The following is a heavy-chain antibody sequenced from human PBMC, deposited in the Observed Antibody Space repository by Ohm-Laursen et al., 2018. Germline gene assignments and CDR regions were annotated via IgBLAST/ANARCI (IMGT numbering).Heavy chain of an antibody. D-gene: IGHD2-21*02. V-gene: IGHV3-74*01. CDR2: INSDGSST. Sequence: SLRLSCTASGFTFSSYWMHWVRQAPGKGLVWVSRINSDGSSTSYADSVKGRFTISRDNAKNSLYLQMSSLRAEDTAVYYCARMAPVVVTAIPSPYYYYGMDVWGQGTTVTVSS. CDR1: GFTFSSYW. CDR3: ARMAPVVVTAIPSPYYYYGMDV. J-gene: IGHJ6*02.